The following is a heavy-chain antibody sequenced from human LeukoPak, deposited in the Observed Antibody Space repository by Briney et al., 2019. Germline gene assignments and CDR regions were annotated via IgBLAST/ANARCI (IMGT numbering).Heavy chain of an antibody. Sequence: GGSLRLSCAASEFTLSSYWMAWVRQAPGKGLAWVASIKQDGSEKYYLDSVKGRFTISRDNARNSLYLQMNSLRAEDTAIFYCARVNPLMAPGAFDIRGQGAMVAVSS. V-gene: IGHV3-7*01. D-gene: IGHD2-8*01. CDR1: EFTLSSYW. CDR3: ARVNPLMAPGAFDI. J-gene: IGHJ3*02. CDR2: IKQDGSEK.